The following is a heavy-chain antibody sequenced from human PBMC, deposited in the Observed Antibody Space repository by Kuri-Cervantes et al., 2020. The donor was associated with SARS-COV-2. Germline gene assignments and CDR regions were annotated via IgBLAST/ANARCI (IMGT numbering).Heavy chain of an antibody. J-gene: IGHJ5*02. CDR3: ARHPAPRYCSSISCYGIWFGP. D-gene: IGHD2-2*01. CDR2: IYHSGST. CDR1: GYSISSGYY. V-gene: IGHV4-38-2*01. Sequence: SETLSLTCAVSGYSISSGYYWGWIRQPPGKGLEWIGSIYHSGSTYYNPSLKSRVTISVDTSKNQFSLKLSSVTAADTAVYYCARHPAPRYCSSISCYGIWFGPWGQGTLVTVSS.